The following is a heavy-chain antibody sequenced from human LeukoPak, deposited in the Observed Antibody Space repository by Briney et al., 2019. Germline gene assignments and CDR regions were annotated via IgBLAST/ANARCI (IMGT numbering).Heavy chain of an antibody. CDR3: ARGLYYYDSSGYYPGASFDI. D-gene: IGHD3-22*01. CDR1: GFTFSSYS. Sequence: GGSLRLSCAASGFTFSSYSMNWVRQAPGKGLEWVSSISSSSSYIYYADSVKGRFTISRDNAKNSLYLQMNSLRAEDTAVYYCARGLYYYDSSGYYPGASFDIWGQGTMVTVSS. V-gene: IGHV3-21*01. CDR2: ISSSSSYI. J-gene: IGHJ3*02.